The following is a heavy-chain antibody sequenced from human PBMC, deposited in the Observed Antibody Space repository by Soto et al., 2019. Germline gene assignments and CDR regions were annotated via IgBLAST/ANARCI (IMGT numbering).Heavy chain of an antibody. Sequence: GSLRLSCAASGFTLRSYAMSWVRQAPGKGLEWVSGISGSGNSTYYADSVKGRFTISRDDSKNTMYLQMNSLRADDTAVYYCANGDANYYDYGMDVWGQGTTVTVSS. CDR3: ANGDANYYDYGMDV. J-gene: IGHJ6*02. V-gene: IGHV3-23*01. CDR1: GFTLRSYA. CDR2: ISGSGNST.